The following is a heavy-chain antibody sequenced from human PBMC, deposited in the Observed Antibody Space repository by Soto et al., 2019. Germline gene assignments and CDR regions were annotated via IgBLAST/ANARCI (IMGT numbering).Heavy chain of an antibody. CDR1: GFTFSSYA. J-gene: IGHJ1*01. CDR3: VRPSGGWPKYFQH. Sequence: QVQLVESGGGVVQPGRSLRLSCAASGFTFSSYAMHWVRQAPGKGLEWVAVISYDGSNKYYADSVKGRFTIYRDNSKNALYLQMNSLRGEDTAVYYCVRPSGGWPKYFQHWGQGTLVTVSS. CDR2: ISYDGSNK. D-gene: IGHD6-19*01. V-gene: IGHV3-30-3*01.